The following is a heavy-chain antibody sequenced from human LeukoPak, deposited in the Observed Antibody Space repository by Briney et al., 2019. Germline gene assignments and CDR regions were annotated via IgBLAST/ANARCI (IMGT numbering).Heavy chain of an antibody. J-gene: IGHJ4*02. CDR1: GFTFSSYG. CDR3: AKDGLRVSYYYDSSGYYMGFDY. CDR2: ISGSGGST. D-gene: IGHD3-22*01. V-gene: IGHV3-23*01. Sequence: GGTLRLSCAASGFTFSSYGMSWVRQAPGKGLEWVSAISGSGGSTYYADSVKGRFTISRDNSKNTLYLQMNSLRAEDTAVYYCAKDGLRVSYYYDSSGYYMGFDYWGQGTLVTVSS.